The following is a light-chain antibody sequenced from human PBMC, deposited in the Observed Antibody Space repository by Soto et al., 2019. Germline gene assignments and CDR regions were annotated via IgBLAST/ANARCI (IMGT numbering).Light chain of an antibody. CDR2: DVS. J-gene: IGLJ1*01. CDR3: KSFTTSDTYV. Sequence: QSVLTQPASVSGSPGQSIAISCTGTSSDVGAYNYVSWYLQYPGKAPKLVIFDVSFRPSEVSNRFSGSKSGNTASLTISGLQAEDEADYYCKSFTTSDTYVFGTGTKVTVL. CDR1: SSDVGAYNY. V-gene: IGLV2-14*01.